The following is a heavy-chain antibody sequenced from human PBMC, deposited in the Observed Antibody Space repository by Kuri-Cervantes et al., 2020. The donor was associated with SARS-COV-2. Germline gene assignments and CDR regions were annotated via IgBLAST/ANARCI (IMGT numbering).Heavy chain of an antibody. CDR2: ISWNSGNI. D-gene: IGHD5-18*01. Sequence: GGSLRLSCAASGFTFSNYWMTWVRQAPGKGLEWVSGISWNSGNIDQADSVRGRFTISRDNAKSSLYLEMNSLRVEDTAFYYCAKDMWSDDRGHSHGGFDFWGQGTLVTVSS. CDR1: GFTFSNYW. V-gene: IGHV3-9*01. J-gene: IGHJ4*02. CDR3: AKDMWSDDRGHSHGGFDF.